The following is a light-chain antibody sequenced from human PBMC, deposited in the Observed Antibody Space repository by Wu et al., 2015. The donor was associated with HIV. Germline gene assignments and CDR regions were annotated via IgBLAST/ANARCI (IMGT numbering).Light chain of an antibody. V-gene: IGKV3-20*01. CDR3: QHYGSSTGT. CDR2: GAS. Sequence: EIVLTQSPGTLSLSPGERATLSCRASQSVSSSYLGWYQQKPGQAPRLLIYGASRRATGIPDRFSGSGSGTDFTLTISRLEPEDFAVYYCQHYGSSTGTFGLGPKWISN. J-gene: IGKJ3*01. CDR1: QSVSSSY.